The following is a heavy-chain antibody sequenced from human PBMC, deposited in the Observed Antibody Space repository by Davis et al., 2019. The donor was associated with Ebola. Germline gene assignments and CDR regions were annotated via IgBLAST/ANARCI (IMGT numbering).Heavy chain of an antibody. Sequence: GGSLRLSCAASGFTFSGSAMHWVRQASGKGLEWVGRIRSKANTYATAYAASVKGRFTISRDDSKNTAYLQMNSLRAEDTAVYYCARGGDIVVVPAARDWFDPWGQGTLVTVSS. D-gene: IGHD2-2*01. CDR1: GFTFSGSA. J-gene: IGHJ5*02. CDR3: ARGGDIVVVPAARDWFDP. CDR2: IRSKANTYAT. V-gene: IGHV3-73*01.